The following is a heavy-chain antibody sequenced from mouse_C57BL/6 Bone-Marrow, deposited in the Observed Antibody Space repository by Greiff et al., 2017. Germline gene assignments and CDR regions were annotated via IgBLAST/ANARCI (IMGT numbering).Heavy chain of an antibody. V-gene: IGHV1-5*01. D-gene: IGHD2-1*01. CDR3: TRLLTAMDY. CDR1: GYTFTSYW. Sequence: EVQLQQSGTVLARPGASVKMSCKTSGYTFTSYWMHWVKQRHGQGLEWIGAIYPGNSDTSYNQKFKGKAKLNAVTSASTAYMELSSLTNEDSAVYYCTRLLTAMDYWVQGTLVTVSS. CDR2: IYPGNSDT. J-gene: IGHJ4*01.